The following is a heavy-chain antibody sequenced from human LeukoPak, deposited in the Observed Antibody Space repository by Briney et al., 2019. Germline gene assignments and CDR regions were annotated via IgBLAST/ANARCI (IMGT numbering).Heavy chain of an antibody. CDR3: ARGTAMDLYYYYMDV. Sequence: SVKVSCKASGGSFSSYAISWVRQAPGQGLEWMGGIIPIFGTANYAQKFQGRVTITTDESTSTAYRELSSLRSENTAVYYCARGTAMDLYYYYMDVWGKGTTVTVSS. CDR2: IIPIFGTA. CDR1: GGSFSSYA. D-gene: IGHD5-18*01. J-gene: IGHJ6*03. V-gene: IGHV1-69*05.